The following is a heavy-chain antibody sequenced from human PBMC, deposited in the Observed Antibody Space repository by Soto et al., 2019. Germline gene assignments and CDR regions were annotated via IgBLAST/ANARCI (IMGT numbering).Heavy chain of an antibody. V-gene: IGHV3-7*03. CDR2: ISLDGSEQ. Sequence: GGSLRLSCVASGFTFTRYYMTWVRQAPGKGLEWVASISLDGSEQFYVDSVKGRFIISRDNARSSLYLQMNSLRAEDTALYFCSRENWFQDYWGPGTLVTVSS. CDR1: GFTFTRYY. CDR3: SRENWFQDY. D-gene: IGHD3-9*01. J-gene: IGHJ4*02.